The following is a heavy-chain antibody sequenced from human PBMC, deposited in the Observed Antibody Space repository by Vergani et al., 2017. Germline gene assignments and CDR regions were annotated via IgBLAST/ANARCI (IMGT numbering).Heavy chain of an antibody. CDR2: IWYDGSNK. Sequence: VQLVESGGGVVQPGRSLRLSCAASGFTFSSYGMHWVRQAPGKGLEWVAVIWYDGSNKYYADSVKGRFTISRDNSKNTLYLQMNSLRDEDRGVYYCARISGGSAPYLHYWGQGTLVTVAS. CDR1: GFTFSSYG. CDR3: ARISGGSAPYLHY. J-gene: IGHJ1*01. D-gene: IGHD2-15*01. V-gene: IGHV3-33*01.